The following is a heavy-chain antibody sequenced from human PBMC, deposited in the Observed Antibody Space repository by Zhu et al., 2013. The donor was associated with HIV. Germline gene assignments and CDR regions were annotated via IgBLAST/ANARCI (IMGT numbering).Heavy chain of an antibody. J-gene: IGHJ6*02. D-gene: IGHD3-10*01. V-gene: IGHV1-69*01. CDR2: IIPIFGTA. CDR1: GGTFSSYA. CDR3: ASKLLGVTKDYYYGMDV. Sequence: QVQLVQSGAEVKKPGSSVKVSCKASGGTFSSYAISWVRQAPGQGLEWMGGIIPIFGTANYAQKFQGRVTITADESTSTAYMELSSLRSEDTAVYYCASKLLGVTKDYYYGMDVWGQGTTVTVSS.